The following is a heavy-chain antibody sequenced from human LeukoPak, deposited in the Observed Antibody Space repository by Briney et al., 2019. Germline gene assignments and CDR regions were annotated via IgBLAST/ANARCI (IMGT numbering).Heavy chain of an antibody. V-gene: IGHV3-48*03. J-gene: IGHJ4*02. CDR3: ANHLLIVRGITFDS. D-gene: IGHD3-10*01. CDR1: GFTFSSYE. Sequence: GGSLRLSCAASGFTFSSYEMNWVRQAPGKGLEWVSYISSSGSTIYYADSVKGRFTISRDNSKNTLYLQMNSLRAEDTAVYYCANHLLIVRGITFDSWGQGTLVTVSS. CDR2: ISSSGSTI.